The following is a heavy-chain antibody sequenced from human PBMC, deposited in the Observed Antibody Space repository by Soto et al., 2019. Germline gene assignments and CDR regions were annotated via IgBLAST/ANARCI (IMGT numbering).Heavy chain of an antibody. Sequence: ESGGGLIQPGGSLRLSCAASGFTVSSNYMSWVRQAPGKGLEWVSVIYSGGSTYYADSVKGRFTISRDNSKNTLYLQMNSLSADETAVYYCANHHYDPYGMDVWGQWTTVTVSS. CDR2: IYSGGST. CDR3: ANHHYDPYGMDV. V-gene: IGHV3-53*01. D-gene: IGHD3-3*01. J-gene: IGHJ6*02. CDR1: GFTVSSNY.